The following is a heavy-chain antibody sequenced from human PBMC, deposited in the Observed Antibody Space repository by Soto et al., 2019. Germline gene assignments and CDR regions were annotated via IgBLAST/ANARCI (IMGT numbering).Heavy chain of an antibody. CDR3: ATQRGGGGY. J-gene: IGHJ4*02. CDR2: IYSGGYT. V-gene: IGHV3-53*01. CDR1: GFTVSNNY. Sequence: EVQLVESGGGLIQPGGSLRLSCAVSGFTVSNNYMSWVRQAPGKGLEGVSVIYSGGYTAYGDSVKGRFTISRDNSKNTLILQMKRLSAAAPAVDYCATQRGGGGYWGQGTLVTVSS. D-gene: IGHD6-25*01.